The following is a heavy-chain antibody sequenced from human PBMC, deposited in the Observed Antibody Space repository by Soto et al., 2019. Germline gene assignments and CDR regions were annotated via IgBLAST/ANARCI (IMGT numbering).Heavy chain of an antibody. Sequence: VASVKVSCKASGYTFTSYAMHWVRQAPGQRLEWMGWINAGNGNTKYSQKFQGRVTITRDTSASTAYMELSSLRSEDTAVYYCARDSGWQLVNNWFDPWGQGTLVTVSS. CDR3: ARDSGWQLVNNWFDP. CDR1: GYTFTSYA. D-gene: IGHD6-6*01. J-gene: IGHJ5*02. CDR2: INAGNGNT. V-gene: IGHV1-3*01.